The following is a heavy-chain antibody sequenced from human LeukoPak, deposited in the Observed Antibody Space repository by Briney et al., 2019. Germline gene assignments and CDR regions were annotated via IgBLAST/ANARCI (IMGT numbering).Heavy chain of an antibody. CDR3: AKGLDIVVVPAAEHHDY. D-gene: IGHD2-2*01. CDR1: GFTFSSYG. J-gene: IGHJ4*02. CDR2: IRYDGSKK. V-gene: IGHV3-30*02. Sequence: GGSLRLSCAASGFTFSSYGMHWVRQAPGKGLEWVAFIRYDGSKKYYADSVKSRFTISRDNSKNTLYLQMNSLRAEDTAVYYCAKGLDIVVVPAAEHHDYWGQGTLVTVSS.